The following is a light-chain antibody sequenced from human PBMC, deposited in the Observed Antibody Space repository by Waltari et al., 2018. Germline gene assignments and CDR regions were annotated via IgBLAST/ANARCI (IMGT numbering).Light chain of an antibody. Sequence: EIVLTQSPGTLSLSPGERATLSCRASQRISASLSWYQQKLGQTPRLLIYDTSNRAIGIPDRFSGSGSGTDFTLTINRLEPEDFAVYFCQQYADSPITFGLGTRLDIK. CDR2: DTS. CDR1: QRISAS. J-gene: IGKJ5*01. CDR3: QQYADSPIT. V-gene: IGKV3-20*01.